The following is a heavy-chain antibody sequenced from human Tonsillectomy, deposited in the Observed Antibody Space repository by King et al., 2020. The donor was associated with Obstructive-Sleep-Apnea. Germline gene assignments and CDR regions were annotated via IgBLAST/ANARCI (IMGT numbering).Heavy chain of an antibody. Sequence: ITLKESGPTLVKSTQTLTVTCTFSGFSLRTRGVAVGWIRQPPGKALEWLALIYWDDQKRYTSSLKTRLTITKDTPKNQVVLTLTNMDPVDTATYYCAHLYSAYPRTDFDSWGQGTLVTVSS. CDR3: AHLYSAYPRTDFDS. V-gene: IGHV2-5*02. CDR1: GFSLRTRGVA. D-gene: IGHD5-12*01. CDR2: IYWDDQK. J-gene: IGHJ4*02.